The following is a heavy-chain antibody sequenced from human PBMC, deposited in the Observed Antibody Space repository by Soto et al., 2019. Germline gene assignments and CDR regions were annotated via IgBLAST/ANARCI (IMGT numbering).Heavy chain of an antibody. Sequence: XETLSLTCTVSGCSISSYYWSWIRQPPGKGLEWIGYIYYSGSTNYNPSLKSRVTISVDTSKNQFSLKLSSVTAADTAVYYCAREVTVTYGAFDIWGQGTMVTVSS. CDR3: AREVTVTYGAFDI. J-gene: IGHJ3*02. CDR2: IYYSGST. V-gene: IGHV4-59*01. D-gene: IGHD4-17*01. CDR1: GCSISSYY.